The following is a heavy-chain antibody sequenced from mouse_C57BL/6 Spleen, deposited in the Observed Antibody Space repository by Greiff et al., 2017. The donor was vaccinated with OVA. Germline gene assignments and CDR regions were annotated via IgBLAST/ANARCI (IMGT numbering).Heavy chain of an antibody. J-gene: IGHJ4*01. CDR1: GYTFTSYG. CDR2: IYPRSGNT. Sequence: LVESGAELARPGASVKLSCKASGYTFTSYGISWVKQRTGQGLEWIGEIYPRSGNTYYNEKFKGKATLTADKSSSTAYMELRSLTSEDSAVYFCAYYGEGYYAMDYWGQGTSVTVSS. D-gene: IGHD2-13*01. CDR3: AYYGEGYYAMDY. V-gene: IGHV1-81*01.